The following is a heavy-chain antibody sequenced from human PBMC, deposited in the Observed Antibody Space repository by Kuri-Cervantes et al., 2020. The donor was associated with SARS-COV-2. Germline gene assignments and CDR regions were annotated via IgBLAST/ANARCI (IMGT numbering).Heavy chain of an antibody. D-gene: IGHD2-15*01. V-gene: IGHV3-23*01. J-gene: IGHJ4*02. Sequence: GESLKISCAAPGFTFSSYAMNWVRQAPGKGLEWVSGISGSGASTYYADSVKGRFTISRDNPKNTLYLQMNSLRADDTALYYCAKETTIVVVVAVAHWGQGTLVTVSS. CDR3: AKETTIVVVVAVAH. CDR1: GFTFSSYA. CDR2: ISGSGAST.